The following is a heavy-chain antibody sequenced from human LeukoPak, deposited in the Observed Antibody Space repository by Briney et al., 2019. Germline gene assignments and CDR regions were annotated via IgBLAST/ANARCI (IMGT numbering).Heavy chain of an antibody. J-gene: IGHJ6*03. D-gene: IGHD4-17*01. Sequence: SVKVSCKASGGTFSSYAISWVRQAPGQGLEWMGGIIPIFGTANYAQKFQGRVTITADESTSTAYMELSSLRSEDTAVYYCARDDGSPWGEHGDHYYYYTDVWGKGTTVTVSS. V-gene: IGHV1-69*01. CDR3: ARDDGSPWGEHGDHYYYYTDV. CDR2: IIPIFGTA. CDR1: GGTFSSYA.